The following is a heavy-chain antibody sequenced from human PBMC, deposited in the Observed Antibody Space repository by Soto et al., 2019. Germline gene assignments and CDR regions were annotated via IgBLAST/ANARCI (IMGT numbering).Heavy chain of an antibody. J-gene: IGHJ3*02. CDR1: GGSFSGYY. Sequence: SETLSLTCAVYGGSFSGYYWSWIRQPPGKGLEWIGEINHSGSTNYNPSLKSRVTISVDTSKNQFSLKLSSVTAADTAVYYCARDLRVATASLDAFDIWGQGTMVTVSS. CDR3: ARDLRVATASLDAFDI. D-gene: IGHD5-12*01. V-gene: IGHV4-34*01. CDR2: INHSGST.